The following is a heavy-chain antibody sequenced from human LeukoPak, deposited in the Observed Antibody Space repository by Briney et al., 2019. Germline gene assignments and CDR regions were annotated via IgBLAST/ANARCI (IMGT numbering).Heavy chain of an antibody. CDR1: GFTFSSYA. CDR2: ISGSGGST. D-gene: IGHD3-10*01. V-gene: IGHV3-23*01. J-gene: IGHJ6*02. CDR3: ARVKVTNYYYYYGMDV. Sequence: GGSLRLSCAASGFTFSSYAMSWVRQAPGKGLEWVSAISGSGGSTYYADSVKGRFTISRDNSKNTLYLQMNSLRAEDTAVYYCARVKVTNYYYYYGMDVWGQGTTVTVSS.